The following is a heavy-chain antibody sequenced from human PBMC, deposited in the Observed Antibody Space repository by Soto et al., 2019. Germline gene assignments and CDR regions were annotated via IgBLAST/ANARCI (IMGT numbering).Heavy chain of an antibody. D-gene: IGHD5-12*01. CDR1: GGSSSGHY. Sequence: PWETLSLTCAVYGGSSSGHYWSWIRQPPGKGLGWIGEINHSGSTNYNPSLKSRVTISVDTSKNQFSLELSSVTAADTAVYYCARIGFVYYYYYDMDVWGQGTTVTVSS. CDR2: INHSGST. V-gene: IGHV4-34*01. J-gene: IGHJ6*02. CDR3: ARIGFVYYYYYDMDV.